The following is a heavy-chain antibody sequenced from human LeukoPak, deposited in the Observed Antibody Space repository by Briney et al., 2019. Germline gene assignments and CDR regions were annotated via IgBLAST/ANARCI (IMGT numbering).Heavy chain of an antibody. V-gene: IGHV3-21*01. CDR2: ISTSSSYI. CDR3: ASQPFTSR. CDR1: GFTFSSSA. D-gene: IGHD2-2*01. J-gene: IGHJ4*02. Sequence: GGSLRLSCAASGFTFSSSAMNWVRQAPGKGLEWVSSISTSSSYIYYADSVKGRFTISRDNAKNSLYLQMNSLRAEDTAVYYCASQPFTSRWGQGTLVTVSS.